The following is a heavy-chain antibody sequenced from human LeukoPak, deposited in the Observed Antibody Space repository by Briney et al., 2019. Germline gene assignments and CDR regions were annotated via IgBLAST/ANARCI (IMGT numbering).Heavy chain of an antibody. CDR3: AREARGNSYGTGGWFDP. CDR1: GGSISSYY. V-gene: IGHV4-59*01. CDR2: IYYSGST. Sequence: PSETLSLTCTVSGGSISSYYWSWIRQPPGKGLEWIGYIYYSGSTNYNPSLKSRVTISVDTSKNQFSLKLSSVTAADTAVYYCAREARGNSYGTGGWFDPWGQGTLVPVSS. D-gene: IGHD5-18*01. J-gene: IGHJ5*02.